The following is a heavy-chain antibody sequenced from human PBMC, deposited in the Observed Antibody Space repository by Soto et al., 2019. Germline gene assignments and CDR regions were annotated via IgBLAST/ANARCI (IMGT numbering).Heavy chain of an antibody. CDR1: GFTFSGSA. CDR3: TILGRGVYGMDV. J-gene: IGHJ6*02. Sequence: EVQLVESGGGLVQPGGSLKLSCAASGFTFSGSAMHWVRQASGKGLEWVGRIRSKANSYATAYAASVKGRFTISRDDSKNPAYLQMNSLKTEDTAVYYCTILGRGVYGMDVWGQGTTVTVSS. D-gene: IGHD3-10*01. CDR2: IRSKANSYAT. V-gene: IGHV3-73*02.